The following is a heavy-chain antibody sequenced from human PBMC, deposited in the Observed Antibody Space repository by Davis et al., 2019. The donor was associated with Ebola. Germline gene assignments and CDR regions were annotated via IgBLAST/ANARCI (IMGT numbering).Heavy chain of an antibody. J-gene: IGHJ4*02. D-gene: IGHD6-6*01. CDR3: TRLGQLQSSRGY. Sequence: GESLKISCAASGFTFSSYAMHWVRQAPGKGLEWVAVISYDGSNKYYADSVKGRFTISRDNSKNTLYLQMNSLKTEDTAVYYCTRLGQLQSSRGYWGQGTLVTVSS. CDR1: GFTFSSYA. CDR2: ISYDGSNK. V-gene: IGHV3-30-3*01.